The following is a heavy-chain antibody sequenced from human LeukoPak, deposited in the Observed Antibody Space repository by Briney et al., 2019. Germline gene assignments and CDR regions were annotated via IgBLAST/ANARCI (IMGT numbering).Heavy chain of an antibody. J-gene: IGHJ6*03. CDR1: GGSISSYY. CDR3: ARGVTMGRGVIIPSYYYMDV. CDR2: IYYSGST. D-gene: IGHD3-10*01. Sequence: PSETLSLTCTVSGGSISSYYWSWIRQPPGKGLEWIGYIYYSGSTNYNPSLKSRVTISVDTSKNQFSLKLSFVTAADTAVYYCARGVTMGRGVIIPSYYYMDVWGKGTTVTVSS. V-gene: IGHV4-59*01.